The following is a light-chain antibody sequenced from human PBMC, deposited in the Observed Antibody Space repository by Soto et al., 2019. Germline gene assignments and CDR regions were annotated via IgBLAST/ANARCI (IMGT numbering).Light chain of an antibody. CDR2: GAS. V-gene: IGKV3-15*01. Sequence: EIVMTQSPATLSVSPGERATLSCRASQSVSSSLVWYQQKPGQAPRLLIYGASTGATGIPARFSGSGSGTDFSLTISSLQSEDFAVYYCLQYHNWPLTFGGGTKVEIK. J-gene: IGKJ4*01. CDR3: LQYHNWPLT. CDR1: QSVSSS.